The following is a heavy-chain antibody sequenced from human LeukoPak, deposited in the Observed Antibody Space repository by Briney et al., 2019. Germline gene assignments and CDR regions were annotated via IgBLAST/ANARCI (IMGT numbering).Heavy chain of an antibody. J-gene: IGHJ4*02. D-gene: IGHD1-26*01. V-gene: IGHV1-69*05. CDR2: IIPIFGTA. CDR1: GGTFSSYA. Sequence: AVKVSCKASGGTFSSYAISWVRQAPGQGLEWMGGIIPIFGTANYAQKFQGRVTITTDESTSTAYMELSSLRSEDTAVYYCASSGSYGVWYFDYWGQGTLVTVSS. CDR3: ASSGSYGVWYFDY.